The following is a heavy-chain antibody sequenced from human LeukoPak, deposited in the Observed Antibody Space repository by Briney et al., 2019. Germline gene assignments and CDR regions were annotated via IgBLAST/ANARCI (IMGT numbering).Heavy chain of an antibody. J-gene: IGHJ4*02. D-gene: IGHD3-3*01. V-gene: IGHV3-7*01. CDR1: GFIFSSYW. Sequence: PGGSLRLSCAASGFIFSSYWMSWVRQAPGKGLEWVANIKQDGSEKYYVDSVKGRFTISRDNAKNSLYLQMNSLRAEDTAVYYCARDFWSGYVDDYWGQGTLVTVSS. CDR2: IKQDGSEK. CDR3: ARDFWSGYVDDY.